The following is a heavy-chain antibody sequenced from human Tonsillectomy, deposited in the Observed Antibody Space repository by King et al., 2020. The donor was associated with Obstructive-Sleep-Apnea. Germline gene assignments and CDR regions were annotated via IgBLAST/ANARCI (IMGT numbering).Heavy chain of an antibody. D-gene: IGHD6-13*01. CDR2: IKQDGSEK. V-gene: IGHV3-7*03. CDR3: AREGCGQQLDGNYYYAMDV. Sequence: VQLVESGGGLVQPGGSLRLSCAASGFTFSNYWMSWVRQAPGKGLEWVANIKQDGSEKYYVDSVKGRFTISRDNAKNSLYLQMNRLGVEDTAVYYCAREGCGQQLDGNYYYAMDVWGQGTTVTVSS. CDR1: GFTFSNYW. J-gene: IGHJ6*02.